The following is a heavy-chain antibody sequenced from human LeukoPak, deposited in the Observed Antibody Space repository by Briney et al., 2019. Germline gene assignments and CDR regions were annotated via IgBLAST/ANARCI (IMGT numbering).Heavy chain of an antibody. Sequence: SVKVSCKASGGTFSSYAISWVRQAPGQGLEWMGGIIPIFGTANYAQKFQGRVTITTDESTSTAYMELSSLRSEDTAVYYCASSLTPISTYYYCYMDVWGKGTTVTVSS. J-gene: IGHJ6*03. CDR3: ASSLTPISTYYYCYMDV. V-gene: IGHV1-69*05. D-gene: IGHD1-1*01. CDR1: GGTFSSYA. CDR2: IIPIFGTA.